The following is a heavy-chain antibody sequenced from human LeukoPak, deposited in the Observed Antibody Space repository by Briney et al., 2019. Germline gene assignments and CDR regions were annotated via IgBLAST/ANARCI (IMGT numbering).Heavy chain of an antibody. D-gene: IGHD3-10*01. Sequence: SETLFLTCTVSGGSISSSSYYWGWIRQPPGKGLEWIGSIYYSGSTYYNPSLKSRVTISVDTSKNQFSLKLSSVTAADTAVYYCARDVELLWFGELLHNWFDPWGQGTLVTVSS. CDR3: ARDVELLWFGELLHNWFDP. CDR1: GGSISSSSYY. CDR2: IYYSGST. J-gene: IGHJ5*02. V-gene: IGHV4-39*07.